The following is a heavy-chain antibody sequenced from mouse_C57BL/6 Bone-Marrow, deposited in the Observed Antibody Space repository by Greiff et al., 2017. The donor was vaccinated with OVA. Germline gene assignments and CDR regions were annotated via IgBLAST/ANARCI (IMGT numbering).Heavy chain of an antibody. D-gene: IGHD2-12*01. CDR2: INPSNGGT. J-gene: IGHJ4*01. CDR1: GYTFTSYW. Sequence: QVQLQQPGTELVKPGASVKLSCKASGYTFTSYWMHWVKQRPGQGLEWIGNINPSNGGTNYNEQFKSKATLTVDTSSSTAYMQLSSLTSEYSAVYYCAREETFDDRYYAMDYWGQGTPVTVSS. V-gene: IGHV1-53*01. CDR3: AREETFDDRYYAMDY.